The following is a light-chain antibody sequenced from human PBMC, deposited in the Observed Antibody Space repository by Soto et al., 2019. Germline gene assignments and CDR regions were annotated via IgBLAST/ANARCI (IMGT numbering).Light chain of an antibody. J-gene: IGLJ2*01. V-gene: IGLV1-44*01. CDR1: SSNIGGNT. CDR3: AAWDDSVNGVV. Sequence: QSVLTQPPSASGTPGQRVTISCSGTSSNIGGNTVNWYRQVPGTAPKVLIYSNNLRPSGVPDRFSGSKSGTSASLAISGLQSEVEADYYCAAWDDSVNGVVFGGGTKLTVL. CDR2: SNN.